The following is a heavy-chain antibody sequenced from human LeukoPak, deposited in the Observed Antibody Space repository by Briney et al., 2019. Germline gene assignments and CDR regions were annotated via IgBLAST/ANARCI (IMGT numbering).Heavy chain of an antibody. CDR1: GFTFSDYY. J-gene: IGHJ3*02. Sequence: GGSLRLSCAASGFTFSDYYMSWVRQAPGKGLEWVSVIYSGGSTYYADSVKGRFTISRDNSKNTLYLQMNSLRAEDTAVYYCATWRYYAFDIWGQGTMVTVSS. CDR3: ATWRYYAFDI. CDR2: IYSGGST. D-gene: IGHD3-10*01. V-gene: IGHV3-53*01.